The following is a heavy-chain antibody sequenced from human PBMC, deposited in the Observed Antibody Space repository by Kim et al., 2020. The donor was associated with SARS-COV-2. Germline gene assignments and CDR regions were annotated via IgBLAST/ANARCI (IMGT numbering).Heavy chain of an antibody. J-gene: IGHJ4*02. CDR1: GFTFTGYA. CDR3: MKGGWGWIWDH. Sequence: GGSLRLSCTTSGFTFTGYAMSWVRQAPGKGLEWVSSIDGGEGTTYYVDSVKGRFTISRDNSKNTLYLQMNSLRAEDTAVYYCMKGGWGWIWDHWGQG. V-gene: IGHV3-23*01. CDR2: IDGGEGTT. D-gene: IGHD2-2*03.